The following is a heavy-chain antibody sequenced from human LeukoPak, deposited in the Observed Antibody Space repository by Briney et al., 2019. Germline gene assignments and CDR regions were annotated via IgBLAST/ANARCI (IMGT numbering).Heavy chain of an antibody. D-gene: IGHD3-9*01. CDR2: ISAYNGNA. CDR1: GYTFTSYG. CDR3: ARGLRYFDWLFSPFDY. J-gene: IGHJ4*02. Sequence: ASVKVSCKAPGYTFTSYGISWVRQAPGQGLEWMGWISAYNGNANYAQKLQGRVTMTTDTSTTTAYMELRSLRSDDTAVYYCARGLRYFDWLFSPFDYWGQGTLVTVSS. V-gene: IGHV1-18*01.